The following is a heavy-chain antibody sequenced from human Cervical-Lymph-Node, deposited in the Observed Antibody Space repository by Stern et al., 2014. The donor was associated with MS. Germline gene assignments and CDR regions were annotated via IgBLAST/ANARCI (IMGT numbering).Heavy chain of an antibody. CDR2: IIPIFGIA. D-gene: IGHD3-10*01. CDR3: ARAYYYGSGTYQYYYYQMDV. J-gene: IGHJ6*02. V-gene: IGHV1-69*01. Sequence: VQLVQSGAEVKKPGSSVKVSCKASGDTFSRYPITWVRQAPGQGPEWMAGIIPIFGIANYAQKFQGSVTITVDDSPSTVYIELRSLRSEDSAVYYCARAYYYGSGTYQYYYYQMDVWGQGTAVTVSS. CDR1: GDTFSRYP.